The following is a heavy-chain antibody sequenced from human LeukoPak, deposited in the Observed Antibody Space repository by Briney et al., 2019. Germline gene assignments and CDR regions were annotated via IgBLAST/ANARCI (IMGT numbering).Heavy chain of an antibody. D-gene: IGHD3-10*01. Sequence: ASVKVSCKASGYTFTRYYMHWVRQAPGQGLEWMGIIDPSGGSTSYAQKFQGRVTITADKSTSTAYMELSSLRSEDTAVYYCARDSGALWFGELSAWGQGTLVTVSS. CDR1: GYTFTRYY. CDR2: IDPSGGST. J-gene: IGHJ5*02. CDR3: ARDSGALWFGELSA. V-gene: IGHV1-46*01.